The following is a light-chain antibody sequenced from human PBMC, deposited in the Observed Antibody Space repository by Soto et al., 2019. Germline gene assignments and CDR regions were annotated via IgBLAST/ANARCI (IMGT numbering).Light chain of an antibody. CDR2: EVS. Sequence: QSALTQPPSASGSPGQSVTISCTGTSDDIGGGYNYVSWYQQHPDKAPRLIIFEVSARPSGVPARFSGSKSDNTASLTVSGLHAEDEAYYYCSSDAGSDKFVFGTGTKLTVL. CDR1: SDDIGGGYNY. V-gene: IGLV2-8*01. CDR3: SSDAGSDKFV. J-gene: IGLJ1*01.